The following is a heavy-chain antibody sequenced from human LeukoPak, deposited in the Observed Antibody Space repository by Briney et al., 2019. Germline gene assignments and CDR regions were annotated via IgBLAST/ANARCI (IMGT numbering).Heavy chain of an antibody. CDR3: ARTSREHGGTIDY. Sequence: GGSLRLSCAASGFTFSSYGMHWVRQAPGKGLEWVAVIWYDGSNIYYADSVKGRFTISRDNSKNTLYLQMNSLRAEDTAVYYCARTSREHGGTIDYWGQGTLVTVSS. D-gene: IGHD4-23*01. CDR2: IWYDGSNI. V-gene: IGHV3-33*01. CDR1: GFTFSSYG. J-gene: IGHJ4*02.